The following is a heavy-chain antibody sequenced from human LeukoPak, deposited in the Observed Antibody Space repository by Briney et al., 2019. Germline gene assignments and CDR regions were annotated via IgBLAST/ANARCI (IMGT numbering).Heavy chain of an antibody. CDR2: IWYDGSNK. V-gene: IGHV3-33*08. CDR3: ARDSGGWFLHYYYYGMDV. D-gene: IGHD5-12*01. CDR1: GFTFSSYG. Sequence: PGGSLRLSCAASGFTFSSYGMHWVRQAPGKGLEWVAVIWYDGSNKYYAASVKGRFTISRDNSKNTLYLQMNSLRAEDTAVYYCARDSGGWFLHYYYYGMDVWGQGTTVTVSS. J-gene: IGHJ6*02.